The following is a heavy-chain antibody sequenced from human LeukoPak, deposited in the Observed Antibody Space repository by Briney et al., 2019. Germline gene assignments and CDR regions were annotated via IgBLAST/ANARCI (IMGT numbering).Heavy chain of an antibody. CDR1: GGSLTNYY. D-gene: IGHD2-21*01. V-gene: IGHV4-59*08. Sequence: PSETLSLTCTVSGGSLTNYYWSWIRQPPGKGLEWLGYVYYSGTTTYNPSLRSRITISVDTSRDQFSLKLSSVTAADTAVYYCARQRTAPPLFTYYGMDVWGQGTTVTVSS. J-gene: IGHJ6*02. CDR3: ARQRTAPPLFTYYGMDV. CDR2: VYYSGTT.